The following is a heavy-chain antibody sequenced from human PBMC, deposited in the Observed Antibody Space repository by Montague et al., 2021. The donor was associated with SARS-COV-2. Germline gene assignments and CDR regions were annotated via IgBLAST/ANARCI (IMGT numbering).Heavy chain of an antibody. Sequence: SETLPLTCTVSGGSISSYYWSWIRQPPGKGLEWIGYMYYSGSTNYNPSLESRVTISVDTSKNQFSLKLSSVTAADTAVYYCARVFTRWLQFERVFDYWGQGTLVTVSS. CDR1: GGSISSYY. D-gene: IGHD5-24*01. J-gene: IGHJ4*02. CDR2: MYYSGST. CDR3: ARVFTRWLQFERVFDY. V-gene: IGHV4-59*01.